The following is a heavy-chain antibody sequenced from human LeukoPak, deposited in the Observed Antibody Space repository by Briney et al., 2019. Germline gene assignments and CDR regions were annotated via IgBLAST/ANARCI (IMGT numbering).Heavy chain of an antibody. CDR1: GFTFSSYA. J-gene: IGHJ3*02. CDR2: TSGSGGST. CDR3: AKVGYDILTGTGDDAFDI. D-gene: IGHD3-9*01. Sequence: GGSLRLSCAASGFTFSSYAMSWVRQAPGKGLEWVSATSGSGGSTYYADSVKGRFTISRDNSKNTLYLQMNSLRAEDTAVYYCAKVGYDILTGTGDDAFDIWGQGTMVTVSS. V-gene: IGHV3-23*01.